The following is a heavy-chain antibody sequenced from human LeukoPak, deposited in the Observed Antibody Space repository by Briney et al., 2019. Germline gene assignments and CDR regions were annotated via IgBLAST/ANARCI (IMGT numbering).Heavy chain of an antibody. D-gene: IGHD5-18*01. CDR3: ARVGNNNGFAY. CDR1: GFTFSSYS. Sequence: GGSLRLSCAASGFTFSSYSMNWVRQAPGKGLEWVSYISSSSKTIYYADSVKGRFTISRDNAKNTVYLQMNSLRPEDTAVYYCARVGNNNGFAYWGQGNLVTVSS. CDR2: ISSSSKTI. V-gene: IGHV3-48*04. J-gene: IGHJ4*02.